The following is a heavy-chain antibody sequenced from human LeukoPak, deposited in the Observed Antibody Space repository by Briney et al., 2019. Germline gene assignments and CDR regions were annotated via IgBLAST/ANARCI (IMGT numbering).Heavy chain of an antibody. CDR1: GFTFSSYA. Sequence: PGGSLRLSCAASGFTFSSYAMHWVRQAPGKGLEYVSAISSNGGSTYYANSVKGRFSISRDNSKNTLYLQMGSLRAEDMAVYYCARTNSSSWYWPNDYWGQGTLVTVSS. CDR2: ISSNGGST. CDR3: ARTNSSSWYWPNDY. D-gene: IGHD6-13*01. J-gene: IGHJ4*02. V-gene: IGHV3-64*01.